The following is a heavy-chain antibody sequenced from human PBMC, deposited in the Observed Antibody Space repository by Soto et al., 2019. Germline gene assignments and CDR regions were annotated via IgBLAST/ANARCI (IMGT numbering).Heavy chain of an antibody. V-gene: IGHV3-33*01. J-gene: IGHJ4*02. CDR1: GFTFSSYG. D-gene: IGHD1-26*01. CDR2: IWYDGSNK. Sequence: GGSLRLSCAASGFTFSSYGMHWVRQAPGKGLEWVAVIWYDGSNKYYADSVKGRFTISRDNSKNTLYLKMNSLRAEDTAVYYCARGRSRPLPLAYYFDYWGQGTLVTVSS. CDR3: ARGRSRPLPLAYYFDY.